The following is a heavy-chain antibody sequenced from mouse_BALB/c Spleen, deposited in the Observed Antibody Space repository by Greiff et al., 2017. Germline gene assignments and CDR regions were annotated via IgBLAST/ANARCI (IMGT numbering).Heavy chain of an antibody. J-gene: IGHJ4*01. CDR2: ISDGGSYT. Sequence: EVMLVESGGGLVKPGGSLKLSCAASGFTFSDYYMYWVRQTPEKRLEWVATISDGGSYTYYPDSVKGRFTISRDNAKNNLYLQMSSLKSEDTAMYYCARGLLWYAMDYWGQGTSVTVSS. CDR3: ARGLLWYAMDY. CDR1: GFTFSDYY. D-gene: IGHD2-10*01. V-gene: IGHV5-4*02.